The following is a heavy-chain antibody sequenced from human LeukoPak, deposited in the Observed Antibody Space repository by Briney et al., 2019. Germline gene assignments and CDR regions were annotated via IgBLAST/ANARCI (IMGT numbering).Heavy chain of an antibody. V-gene: IGHV3-7*03. CDR3: ARDFSLSGFGELLSYYMDV. Sequence: PGGSLRLSCAASEFTFGIFWMTWVRQAPGKGLGWVANIEEDGSDKYSVDSVKGRFTISRDNARTSLYLQMNSLRAEDTALYYCARDFSLSGFGELLSYYMDVWGKGTTVTVSS. CDR1: EFTFGIFW. CDR2: IEEDGSDK. D-gene: IGHD3-10*01. J-gene: IGHJ6*03.